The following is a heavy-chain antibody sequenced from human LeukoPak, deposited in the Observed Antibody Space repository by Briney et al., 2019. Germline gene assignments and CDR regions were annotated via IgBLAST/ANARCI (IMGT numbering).Heavy chain of an antibody. V-gene: IGHV3-23*01. D-gene: IGHD6-13*01. CDR3: GRGGSSWLYFFEY. J-gene: IGHJ4*02. Sequence: GRSLRLSCAASGFTFDDYAMHWVRQAPGKGLEWVSSISGGGGNTYLADSVKGRFTISRDNSKNTLYLQMNSLRAEDTALYYCGRGGSSWLYFFEYWGQGTPVTVSS. CDR2: ISGGGGNT. CDR1: GFTFDDYA.